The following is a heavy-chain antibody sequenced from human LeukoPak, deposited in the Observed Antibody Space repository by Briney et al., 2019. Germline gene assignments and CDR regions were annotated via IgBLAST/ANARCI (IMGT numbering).Heavy chain of an antibody. J-gene: IGHJ5*02. D-gene: IGHD4-17*01. V-gene: IGHV3-23*01. CDR2: ISGSGGST. CDR3: AKDADYGDYVAYTNWFDP. CDR1: GFTFSSYA. Sequence: GGSLRLSCAASGFTFSSYAMSWVRQAPGKGLEWVSAISGSGGSTCYADSVKGRFTISRDNSKNTLYLQMNSLRADDTAVYYCAKDADYGDYVAYTNWFDPWGQGTLVTVSS.